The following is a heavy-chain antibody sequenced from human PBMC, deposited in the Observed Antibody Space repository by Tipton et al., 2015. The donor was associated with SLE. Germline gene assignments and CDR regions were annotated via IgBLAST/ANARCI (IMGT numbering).Heavy chain of an antibody. D-gene: IGHD3-16*01. CDR1: GYTFTGYF. Sequence: QVQLVQSGAEVKKPGASVKISCRASGYTFTGYFIHWVRQAPGQGLEWMGRINPNSGGTNYAQRLQGRVTMTRDTSINTAYMELSRLRSDDTAVYFCARGGYYDYAPPDFWGQGTLVTVSS. J-gene: IGHJ4*02. V-gene: IGHV1-2*06. CDR2: INPNSGGT. CDR3: ARGGYYDYAPPDF.